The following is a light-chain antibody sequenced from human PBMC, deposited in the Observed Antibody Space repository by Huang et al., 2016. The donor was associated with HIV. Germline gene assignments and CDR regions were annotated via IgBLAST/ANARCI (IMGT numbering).Light chain of an antibody. CDR1: QSVSSY. Sequence: EIVLTQSPATLPLSPGETATLSCRASQSVSSYLAWYQQKPGQAPRLLIYDASNRATGIPARFSGSGSGTDFTLTISSLEPEDFAVYYCQQRSNWPPMTFGQGTKVEIK. CDR3: QQRSNWPPMT. CDR2: DAS. V-gene: IGKV3-11*01. J-gene: IGKJ1*01.